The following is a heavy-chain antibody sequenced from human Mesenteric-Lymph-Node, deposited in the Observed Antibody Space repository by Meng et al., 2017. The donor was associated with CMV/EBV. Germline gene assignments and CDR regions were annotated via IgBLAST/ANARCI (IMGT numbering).Heavy chain of an antibody. CDR2: MNPNSGNT. Sequence: ASVKVSCKASGYTFSSYDINWVRQATGQGLEWMGWMNPNSGNTGYAQKFQGRVTMTTNTSTSTAYMELSRLRSDDTAVYYCARDRVVVVPAGYYYYYGMDVWGQGTTVTVSS. CDR1: GYTFSSYD. D-gene: IGHD2-2*01. V-gene: IGHV1-8*01. J-gene: IGHJ6*02. CDR3: ARDRVVVVPAGYYYYYGMDV.